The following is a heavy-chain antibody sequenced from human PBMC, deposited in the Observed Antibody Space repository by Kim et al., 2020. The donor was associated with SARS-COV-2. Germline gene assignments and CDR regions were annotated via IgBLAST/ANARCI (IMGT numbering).Heavy chain of an antibody. CDR2: ST. Sequence: STHHNPPLQSRVTISVDTSKSQCSLKLSSVTAADTALYYCARAIEQQLEGWGQGTLVTVSS. J-gene: IGHJ4*02. D-gene: IGHD6-13*01. V-gene: IGHV4-39*07. CDR3: ARAIEQQLEG.